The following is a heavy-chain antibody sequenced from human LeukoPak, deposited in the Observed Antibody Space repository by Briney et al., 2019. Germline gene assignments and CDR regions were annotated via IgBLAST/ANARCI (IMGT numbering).Heavy chain of an antibody. J-gene: IGHJ4*02. D-gene: IGHD5-12*01. CDR2: ISGSRSTI. V-gene: IGHV3-48*01. CDR3: AKRQMIVAGPEDY. CDR1: GFTFSSYS. Sequence: GGSLRLSCAASGFTFSSYSMNWVRQAPGKGLEWVSYISGSRSTIYYADSVKGRFTISRDNAKNSLYLQMNSLRAEDTAVCYCAKRQMIVAGPEDYWGQGTLVTVSS.